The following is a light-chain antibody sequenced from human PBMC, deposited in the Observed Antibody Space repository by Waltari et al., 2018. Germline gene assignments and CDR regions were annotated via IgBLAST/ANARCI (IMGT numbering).Light chain of an antibody. CDR2: KGS. CDR3: QSADSSGTYVV. CDR1: ALPKQY. J-gene: IGLJ2*01. V-gene: IGLV3-25*03. Sequence: SYELTQPPSVSVSPGQTARITCSGDALPKQYAYWYQQKPGQAPVLVIYKGSGRPSGIPERFSGFSSGTTVTLTISGVQAEDEADYYCQSADSSGTYVVFGGGTKLTVL.